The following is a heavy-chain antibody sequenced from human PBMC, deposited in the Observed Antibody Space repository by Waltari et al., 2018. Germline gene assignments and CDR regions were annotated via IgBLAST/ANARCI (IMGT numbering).Heavy chain of an antibody. V-gene: IGHV3-21*05. CDR3: AKGITGTTRWYFDL. Sequence: EVQLVESGGGLVKPGGSLRLSCAASGFTFSSYSMNWVRQAPGKGLEWVSYISSSGSTIYYADSVKGRFTISRDNAKNSLYLQMNSLRAEDTAVYYCAKGITGTTRWYFDLWGRGTLVTVSS. D-gene: IGHD1-7*01. CDR2: ISSSGSTI. CDR1: GFTFSSYS. J-gene: IGHJ2*01.